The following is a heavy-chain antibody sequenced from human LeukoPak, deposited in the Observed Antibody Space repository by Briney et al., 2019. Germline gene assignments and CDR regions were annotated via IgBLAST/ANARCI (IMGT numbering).Heavy chain of an antibody. CDR3: ARGYWVGYCSSTSCAYFDY. Sequence: ASVKVSCKASGYTFTGYYIHWVRQAAGQRLEWMGWTNPNSGATNYAQKFQGRVTMTRDTSISTAYMELSSLRSGDTAVYYCARGYWVGYCSSTSCAYFDYWGQGTLVSVFS. D-gene: IGHD2-2*01. CDR2: TNPNSGAT. J-gene: IGHJ4*02. V-gene: IGHV1-2*02. CDR1: GYTFTGYY.